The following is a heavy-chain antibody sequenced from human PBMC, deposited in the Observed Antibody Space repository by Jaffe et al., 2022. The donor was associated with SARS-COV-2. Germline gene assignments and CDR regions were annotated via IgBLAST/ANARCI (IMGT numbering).Heavy chain of an antibody. Sequence: QVQLVQSGAEVKKPGASVKVSCKASGYTFTSYDINWVRQATGQGLEWMGWMNPNSGNTGYAQKFQGRVTMTRNTSISTAYMELSSLRSEDTAVYYCARESGWSGRRKRAFDIWGQGTMVTVSS. CDR1: GYTFTSYD. V-gene: IGHV1-8*01. CDR3: ARESGWSGRRKRAFDI. J-gene: IGHJ3*02. CDR2: MNPNSGNT. D-gene: IGHD6-19*01.